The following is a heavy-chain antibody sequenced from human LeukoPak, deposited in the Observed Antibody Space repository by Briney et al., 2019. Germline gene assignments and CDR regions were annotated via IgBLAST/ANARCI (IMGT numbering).Heavy chain of an antibody. V-gene: IGHV3-33*06. CDR3: AKEAGSREIGVWYFDL. CDR1: GFTFSSYG. D-gene: IGHD2-15*01. J-gene: IGHJ2*01. CDR2: IWYDGSNK. Sequence: QSGGSLRLSCAASGFTFSSYGMHWVRQAPGKGLEWVAVIWYDGSNKYYADSVKGRFTISRDNSKNTLYLQMNSLRAEDTAVYYCAKEAGSREIGVWYFDLWGRGTLVTVSS.